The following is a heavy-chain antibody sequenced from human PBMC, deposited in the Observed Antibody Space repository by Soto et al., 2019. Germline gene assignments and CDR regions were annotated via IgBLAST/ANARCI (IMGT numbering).Heavy chain of an antibody. V-gene: IGHV3-11*06. CDR3: ARVPSSYYYYYGMDV. CDR2: ISSSSSYT. D-gene: IGHD3-10*01. J-gene: IGHJ6*02. CDR1: GFTFSDYY. Sequence: GGSLRLSCAASGFTFSDYYMSWIRQAPGKGLEWVSYISSSSSYTNYADSVKGRFTISRDNAKNSLYLQMNSLRAEDTAVYYCARVPSSYYYYYGMDVWGQGTTVTVS.